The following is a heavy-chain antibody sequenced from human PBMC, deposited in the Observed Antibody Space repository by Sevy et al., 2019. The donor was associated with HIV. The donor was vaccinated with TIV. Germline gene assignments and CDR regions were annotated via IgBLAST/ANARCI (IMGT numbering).Heavy chain of an antibody. D-gene: IGHD6-19*01. Sequence: GGSLRLSCAASGFTFSSYALSWVRQAPGKGLEWVSGIRGSGGSTYYADSVQGRFTISRDNSKNTLYLQMNSLRAEDTAVYYCAKDEGYSSGLDAFHIWGQGTMVTVSS. CDR3: AKDEGYSSGLDAFHI. V-gene: IGHV3-23*01. CDR2: IRGSGGST. J-gene: IGHJ3*02. CDR1: GFTFSSYA.